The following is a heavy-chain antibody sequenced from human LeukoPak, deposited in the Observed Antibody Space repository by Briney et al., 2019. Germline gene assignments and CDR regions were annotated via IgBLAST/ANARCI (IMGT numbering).Heavy chain of an antibody. CDR1: GFTFGSYG. V-gene: IGHV3-33*01. CDR3: ARDNGAPYYYDSSGYYYFDY. D-gene: IGHD3-22*01. J-gene: IGHJ4*02. Sequence: GRSLRLSCAASGFTFGSYGMHWVRQAPGKGLEWVAVIWYDGSNKYYADSVKGRFTISRDNSKNTLYLQMNSLRAEDTAVYYCARDNGAPYYYDSSGYYYFDYWGQGTLVTVSS. CDR2: IWYDGSNK.